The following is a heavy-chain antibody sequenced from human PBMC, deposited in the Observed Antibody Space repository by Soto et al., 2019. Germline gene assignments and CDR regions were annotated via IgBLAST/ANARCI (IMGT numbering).Heavy chain of an antibody. Sequence: EVQLVESGGGLVQPGGSLRLSCVASGLTFTTYWMTWVRQAPGKGLEWVANIKQDGSEKYYVDSVKGLFTISRDSAENSLYLQMNNLRAEDTAVYYCTRNRAKFDTGGQGTPVTVSA. D-gene: IGHD1-26*01. CDR3: TRNRAKFDT. CDR1: GLTFTTYW. CDR2: IKQDGSEK. J-gene: IGHJ5*02. V-gene: IGHV3-7*01.